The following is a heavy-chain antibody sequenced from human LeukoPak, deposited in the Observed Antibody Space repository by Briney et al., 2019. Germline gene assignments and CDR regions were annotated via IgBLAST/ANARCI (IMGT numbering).Heavy chain of an antibody. CDR2: INSDGSST. Sequence: GGSLRLSCAASGFTFSSYWMHWVRQAPGKGLVWVSRINSDGSSTSHADSVKGRFTISRDNAKNTLYLQMNSLRAEDTAVYYCARVSLGYDILTGYYPRENYWGQGTLVTVSS. CDR1: GFTFSSYW. J-gene: IGHJ4*02. CDR3: ARVSLGYDILTGYYPRENY. D-gene: IGHD3-9*01. V-gene: IGHV3-74*01.